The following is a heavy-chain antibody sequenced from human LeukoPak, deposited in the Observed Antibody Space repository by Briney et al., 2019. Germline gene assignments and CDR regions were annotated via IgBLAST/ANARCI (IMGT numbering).Heavy chain of an antibody. V-gene: IGHV4-61*01. J-gene: IGHJ5*02. D-gene: IGHD3-3*01. CDR2: IYYSGST. Sequence: SETLSLTCTVSGGSVSSGSYYWSWIRQPPGKGLEWIGCIYYSGSTNYNPSLKSRVTISVDTSKNQFSLKLSSVTAADTAVYYCARGRITIFGSPYGAWFDPWGQGTLVTVSS. CDR3: ARGRITIFGSPYGAWFDP. CDR1: GGSVSSGSYY.